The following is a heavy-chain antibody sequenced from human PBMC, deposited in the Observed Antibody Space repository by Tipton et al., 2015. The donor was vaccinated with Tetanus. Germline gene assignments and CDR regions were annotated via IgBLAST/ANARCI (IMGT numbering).Heavy chain of an antibody. CDR2: ISSTTAYI. D-gene: IGHD3-10*01. CDR1: GFTFSNYR. V-gene: IGHV3-21*01. CDR3: ASGGSLDY. J-gene: IGHJ4*02. Sequence: QLVQSGGGLVQPGGSLRLSCEVSGFTFSNYRMNWVRQAPGKGLEWVASISSTTAYIDYADSVKGRFTISRDNGKNSVYLQMNRLGVEDSAVYFCASGGSLDYWGQGTLVTVAS.